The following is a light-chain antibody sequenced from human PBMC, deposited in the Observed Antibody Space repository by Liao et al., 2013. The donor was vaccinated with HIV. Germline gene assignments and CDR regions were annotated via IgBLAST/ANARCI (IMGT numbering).Light chain of an antibody. CDR1: NIGGKS. Sequence: SYVLTQSPSVSVAPGKTARITCGGNNIGGKSVHWYQQKPGQAPVLVMYYDSNRPSGIPERFSGFNFGNTATLNISRVEAGDEADYYCQVWDSSSDHRVFGGGTKLTVL. J-gene: IGLJ3*02. CDR2: YDS. CDR3: QVWDSSSDHRV. V-gene: IGLV3-21*04.